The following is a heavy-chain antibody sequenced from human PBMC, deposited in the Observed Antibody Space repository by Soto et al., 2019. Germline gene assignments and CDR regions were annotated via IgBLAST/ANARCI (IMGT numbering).Heavy chain of an antibody. CDR1: GASMTRDF. CDR3: VRDLWGFSYDS. V-gene: IGHV4-59*01. D-gene: IGHD5-18*01. J-gene: IGHJ4*02. Sequence: QVLLQESGPGLVKPSETLSLTCTVSGASMTRDFWNWIRQSPGKGLEWIGYISHSGRTNYNPSFKSRVTMSVDTSKNQFSLRLSSVTAADTAVYYCVRDLWGFSYDSWGQGALVTVSS. CDR2: ISHSGRT.